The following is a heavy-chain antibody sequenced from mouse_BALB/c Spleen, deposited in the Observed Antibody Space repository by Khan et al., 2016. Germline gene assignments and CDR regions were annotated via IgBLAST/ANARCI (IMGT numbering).Heavy chain of an antibody. J-gene: IGHJ2*01. CDR1: GSSLTSASA. CDR3: ARTLLRLYYFDY. V-gene: IGHV3-2*02. CDR2: ISYSGST. D-gene: IGHD1-1*01. Sequence: EVQLQESGPGLVKPSQSLSLTCPFTGSSLTSASAWNWIRQFPGNKLEWMGYISYSGSTSYNPSLKSRIAITRDKSKNQFFLQLHSVTTEDTATYYCARTLLRLYYFDYWGQGTTLTVSS.